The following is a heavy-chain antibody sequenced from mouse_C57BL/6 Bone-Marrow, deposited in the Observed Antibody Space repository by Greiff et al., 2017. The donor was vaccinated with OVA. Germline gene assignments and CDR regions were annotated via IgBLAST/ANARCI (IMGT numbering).Heavy chain of an antibody. CDR2: IDPSDSYT. J-gene: IGHJ2*01. V-gene: IGHV1-69*01. CDR3: ARGYYDDGDY. Sequence: VQLQQPGAELVMPGASVKLSCKPSGYTFTSYWMHWVKQRPGQGLEWIGEIDPSDSYTNYNQKFKGKSTLTVDKSSSTAYMQLSSLTSEDSAVYYCARGYYDDGDYWGQGTTLTVSS. CDR1: GYTFTSYW. D-gene: IGHD1-1*01.